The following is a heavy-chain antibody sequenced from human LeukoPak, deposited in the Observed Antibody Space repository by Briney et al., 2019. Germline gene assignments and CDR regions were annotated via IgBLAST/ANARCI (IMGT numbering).Heavy chain of an antibody. CDR3: ARGGQGDGYSADEAFDV. V-gene: IGHV4-34*01. J-gene: IGHJ3*01. CDR1: GGSFSGYY. Sequence: SETLSLTCAVYGGSFSGYYRSWIRQPPGKGLEWIGEINHSGSTNYNPSLKSRVTISVDTSKNQFSLKLSSVTAADTAVYYCARGGQGDGYSADEAFDVWGQGTMVTVS. CDR2: INHSGST. D-gene: IGHD5-24*01.